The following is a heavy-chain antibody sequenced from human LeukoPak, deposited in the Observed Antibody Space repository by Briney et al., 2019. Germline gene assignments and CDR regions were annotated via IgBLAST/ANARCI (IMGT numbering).Heavy chain of an antibody. CDR2: INHSGST. CDR1: GASFGHYY. CDR3: ASLLKGQYCGGDCYSVAFDI. J-gene: IGHJ3*02. D-gene: IGHD2-21*02. V-gene: IGHV4-34*01. Sequence: SETLSLTCAVYGASFGHYYWTWIRRPPGKGLEWIGEINHSGSTNYNPSLKSRVTISVDTSKNQFSLKLSSVTAADTAVYYCASLLKGQYCGGDCYSVAFDIWGQGTMVTVSS.